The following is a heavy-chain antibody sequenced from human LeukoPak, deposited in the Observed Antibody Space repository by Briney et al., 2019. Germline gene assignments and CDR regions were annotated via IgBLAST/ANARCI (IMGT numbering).Heavy chain of an antibody. V-gene: IGHV3-66*01. D-gene: IGHD1-26*01. CDR2: IYSGGST. J-gene: IGHJ6*02. CDR1: GFTFSSYA. CDR3: ARDSFGALYYYYGMDV. Sequence: GGSLRLSCTASGFTFSSYAMSWVRQAPGKGLEWVSVIYSGGSTYYADSVKGRFTISRDNSKNTLYLQMNSPRAEDTAVYYCARDSFGALYYYYGMDVWGQGTTVTVSS.